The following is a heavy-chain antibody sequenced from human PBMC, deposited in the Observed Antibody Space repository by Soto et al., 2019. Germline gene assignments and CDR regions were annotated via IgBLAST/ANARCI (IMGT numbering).Heavy chain of an antibody. CDR1: GFTFSSYG. Sequence: PGGSLRLSCAASGFTFSSYGMHWVRQDPGKGLEWVSVISYDGSNKYYADSVKGRFTISRDNSKNTLYLQMNSLRAEDTAVYYCAKDFRESSSDLYYYYYYGMDVWGQGTTVTVSS. CDR2: ISYDGSNK. J-gene: IGHJ6*02. V-gene: IGHV3-30*18. CDR3: AKDFRESSSDLYYYYYYGMDV. D-gene: IGHD6-13*01.